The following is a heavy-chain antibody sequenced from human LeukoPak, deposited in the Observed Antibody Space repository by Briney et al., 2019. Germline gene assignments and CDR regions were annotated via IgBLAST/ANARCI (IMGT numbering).Heavy chain of an antibody. CDR3: ARRGKPDWGFDY. D-gene: IGHD3-9*01. CDR2: IYYSGNT. J-gene: IGHJ4*02. Sequence: PSETLSLTCNVSGGSISSSSYYWGWIRQPPGKGLEWIGNIYYSGNTYYNPSLKSRVTISVDTSKNQFSLKLSSVTAAGTAVFYCARRGKPDWGFDYWGQGTLVTVSS. V-gene: IGHV4-39*01. CDR1: GGSISSSSYY.